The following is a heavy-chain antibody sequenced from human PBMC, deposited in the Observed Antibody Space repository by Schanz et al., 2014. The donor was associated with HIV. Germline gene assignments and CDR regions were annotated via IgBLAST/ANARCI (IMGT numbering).Heavy chain of an antibody. CDR2: ISTYNGNT. J-gene: IGHJ4*02. CDR3: ARVNKDIGGYYFDY. Sequence: QVWLVQSGAEVKKPGASVRVSCKASGYTFISYGITWVRQAPGQGLEWMGWISTYNGNTIYAQKFQGRVTMTTDTSTSTAYMELRSLRSDDTAVYYCARVNKDIGGYYFDYWGQGTLVTVSS. V-gene: IGHV1-18*01. D-gene: IGHD2-15*01. CDR1: GYTFISYG.